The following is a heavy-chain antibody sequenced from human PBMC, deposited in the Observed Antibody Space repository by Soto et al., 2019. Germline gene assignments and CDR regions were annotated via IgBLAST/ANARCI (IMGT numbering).Heavy chain of an antibody. D-gene: IGHD3-22*01. V-gene: IGHV3-21*01. CDR1: GFTFSSYS. Sequence: EVQLVESGGGLVKPGGSLRLSCAASGFTFSSYSMNWVRQAPGKGLEWVSSISSSSSYIYYSDSVKGRFTISRDNAMTSLYLQMNSLRAEDTAVYYCARDIDYYDSSGYYRGYWGQGTLVTVSS. CDR2: ISSSSSYI. J-gene: IGHJ4*02. CDR3: ARDIDYYDSSGYYRGY.